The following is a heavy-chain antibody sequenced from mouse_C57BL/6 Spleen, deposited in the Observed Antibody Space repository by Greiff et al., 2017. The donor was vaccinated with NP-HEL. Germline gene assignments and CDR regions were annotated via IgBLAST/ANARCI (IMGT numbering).Heavy chain of an antibody. J-gene: IGHJ3*01. CDR2: IYPSDSET. D-gene: IGHD2-5*01. Sequence: QVQLQHPGAELVRPGSSVKLSCKASGYTFTSYWMDWVKQRPGQGLEWIGNIYPSDSETHYNQKFKDKATLTVDKSSSTAYMQLSSLTSEDSAVYYCARDYSNRFAYWGQGTLVTVSA. CDR3: ARDYSNRFAY. V-gene: IGHV1-61*01. CDR1: GYTFTSYW.